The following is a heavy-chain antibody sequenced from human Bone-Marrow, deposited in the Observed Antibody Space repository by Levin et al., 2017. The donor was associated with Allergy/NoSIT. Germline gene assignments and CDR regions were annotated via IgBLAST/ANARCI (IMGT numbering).Heavy chain of an antibody. D-gene: IGHD2-2*01. V-gene: IGHV4-30-4*01. CDR1: GGSISSGDHN. CDR3: AREGSSNFDGRGRGLADY. J-gene: IGHJ4*02. CDR2: VYHTGRT. Sequence: MSSETLSLTCTVSGGSISSGDHNWSWIRQSPGKGLEWIGYVYHTGRTYYNPSLRSRATISVDTSKNQFSLNLYSVTASDTAVYYCAREGSSNFDGRGRGLADYWGQGTLVTVSS.